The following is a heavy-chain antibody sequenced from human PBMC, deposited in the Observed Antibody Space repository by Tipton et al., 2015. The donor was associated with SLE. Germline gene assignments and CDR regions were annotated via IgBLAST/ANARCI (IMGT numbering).Heavy chain of an antibody. D-gene: IGHD4-11*01. V-gene: IGHV4-59*11. CDR3: ARTGAYSNFYYYYYMDV. CDR2: IYDSGST. J-gene: IGHJ6*03. Sequence: GLVKPSETLSLTCTVSGDSISGHYRSWIRQPPGKGLEWIGYIYDSGSTSYNPSLKSRVTISLDTSKNQFALRLSSVTAADTGVYYCARTGAYSNFYYYYYMDVWGEGTTVTVSS. CDR1: GDSISGHY.